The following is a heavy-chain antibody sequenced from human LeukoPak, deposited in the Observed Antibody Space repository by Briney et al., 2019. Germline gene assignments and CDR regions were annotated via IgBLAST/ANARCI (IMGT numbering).Heavy chain of an antibody. CDR3: ACYDYVWGSYLPGYFDF. CDR1: GGSFSGYY. Sequence: SETLSLTCAVYGGSFSGYYWSWIRQPPGKGLEWIGEINHSGSTNYNPSLKSRVTLSVDTSKNQFSLKLSSVTAADTAVYYCACYDYVWGSYLPGYFDFWGQGTLVTVSA. V-gene: IGHV4-34*01. J-gene: IGHJ4*02. CDR2: INHSGST. D-gene: IGHD3-16*02.